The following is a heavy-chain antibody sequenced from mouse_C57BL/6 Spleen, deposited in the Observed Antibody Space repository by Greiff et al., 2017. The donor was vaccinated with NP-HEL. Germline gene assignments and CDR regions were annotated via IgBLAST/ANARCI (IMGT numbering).Heavy chain of an antibody. V-gene: IGHV1-52*01. Sequence: QLQQSGAELVRPGSSVKLSCKASGYTFTSYWMHWVKQRPIQGLEWIGNIDPSDSETHYNQKFKDKATLTVDKSSSTAYMQLSSLTSEDSAVYYCARRAAGGWYFDVWGTGTTVTVSS. CDR2: IDPSDSET. CDR1: GYTFTSYW. J-gene: IGHJ1*03. CDR3: ARRAAGGWYFDV. D-gene: IGHD1-2*01.